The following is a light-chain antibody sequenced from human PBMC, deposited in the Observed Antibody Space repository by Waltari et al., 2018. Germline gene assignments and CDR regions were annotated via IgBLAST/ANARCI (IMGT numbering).Light chain of an antibody. CDR1: QSVSRT. CDR3: QHYVSLPAT. V-gene: IGKV3-20*01. CDR2: GAS. J-gene: IGKJ1*01. Sequence: PGTLFLSPGEGATLSCRASQSVSRTLAWYQQKPGQAPRLLIYGASSRATGIPDRFSGSGSGTDFSLTISRLEPDDSAVYFCQHYVSLPATFGQGT.